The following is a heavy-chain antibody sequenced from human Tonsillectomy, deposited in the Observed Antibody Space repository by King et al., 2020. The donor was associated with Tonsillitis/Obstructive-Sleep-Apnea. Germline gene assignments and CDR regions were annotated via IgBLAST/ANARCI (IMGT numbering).Heavy chain of an antibody. D-gene: IGHD3-10*01. Sequence: VQLVESGGGLVQPGGSLRLSCGASGFTFSTYSMNWVRQAPGKGLEWVAYISTTGSTIYYADSVKGRFTISRDNAKNSLYLQMNSLRGGDTAVYYCARGFGSPLDYWGQGTLVTVSS. CDR2: ISTTGSTI. CDR3: ARGFGSPLDY. V-gene: IGHV3-48*01. CDR1: GFTFSTYS. J-gene: IGHJ4*02.